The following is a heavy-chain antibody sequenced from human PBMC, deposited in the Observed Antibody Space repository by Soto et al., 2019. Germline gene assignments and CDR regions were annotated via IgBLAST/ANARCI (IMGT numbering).Heavy chain of an antibody. J-gene: IGHJ4*02. V-gene: IGHV3-23*01. CDR3: AKGPYSSGWYADY. CDR2: ISGSGGST. CDR1: GFTFSSYA. D-gene: IGHD6-19*01. Sequence: GGSLRLSCAASGFTFSSYAMSWVRQAPGKGLEWVSAISGSGGSTYYADSVKGWFTISRDNSKNTLYLQMNSLRAEDTAVYYCAKGPYSSGWYADYWGQGTLVTVSS.